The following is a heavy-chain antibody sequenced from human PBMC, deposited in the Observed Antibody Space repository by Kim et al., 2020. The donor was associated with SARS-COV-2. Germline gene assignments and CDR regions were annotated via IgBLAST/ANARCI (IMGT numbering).Heavy chain of an antibody. D-gene: IGHD2-15*01. CDR2: IYPGDSDT. CDR1: GYSFTSYW. V-gene: IGHV5-51*01. Sequence: GESLKISCKGSGYSFTSYWIGWVRQMPGKGLEWMGIIYPGDSDTRYSPSFQGQVTISADKSISTAYLQWSSLKASDTAMYYCARALGYCSGGSCYGTPCFDYWGQGTLVTVSS. CDR3: ARALGYCSGGSCYGTPCFDY. J-gene: IGHJ4*02.